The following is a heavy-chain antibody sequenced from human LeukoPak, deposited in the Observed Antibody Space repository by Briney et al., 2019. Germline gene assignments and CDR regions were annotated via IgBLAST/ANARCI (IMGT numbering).Heavy chain of an antibody. CDR2: INPNSGGT. J-gene: IGHJ6*03. D-gene: IGHD2-2*01. V-gene: IGHV1-2*02. CDR1: GYTFTGYY. Sequence: ASVKVSCKASGYTFTGYYMHWVRQAPGQGLEWMGWINPNSGGTNYAQKFQGRVTMTRDTSISTAYMELSRLRSDDTAVYYCARDGMPGCSSTSCHGAADYYYYYMDVWGKGTTVTVSS. CDR3: ARDGMPGCSSTSCHGAADYYYYYMDV.